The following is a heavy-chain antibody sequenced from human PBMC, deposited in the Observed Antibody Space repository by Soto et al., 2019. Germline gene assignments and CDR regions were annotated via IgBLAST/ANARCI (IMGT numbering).Heavy chain of an antibody. CDR3: TRWIQLWTQIFDY. CDR1: GFTFGDYA. V-gene: IGHV3-49*03. D-gene: IGHD5-18*01. CDR2: IRSKAYGGTT. Sequence: GGSLRLSCTASGFTFGDYAMSWFRQAPGKGLEWVGFIRSKAYGGTTEYAASVKGRFTISRDDSKSIAYLQMNSLKTEDTAVYYCTRWIQLWTQIFDYWGQGTLVTVSS. J-gene: IGHJ4*02.